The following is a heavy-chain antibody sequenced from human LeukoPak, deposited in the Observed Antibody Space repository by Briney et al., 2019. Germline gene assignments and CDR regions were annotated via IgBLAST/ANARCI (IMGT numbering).Heavy chain of an antibody. CDR2: IDSDGSTT. D-gene: IGHD2-2*01. V-gene: IGHV3-74*01. J-gene: IGHJ4*02. CDR1: GFTLSSYW. CDR3: ARGLTLLGYCSSTSCLMNY. Sequence: PGGSLRLSCAVSGFTLSSYWMHWVRQAPGKGLVWVSRIDSDGSTTDYADSVKGRFTISRDNANNTLYPQMNSLSAEDAGVYYCARGLTLLGYCSSTSCLMNYWGQGTLVTVSS.